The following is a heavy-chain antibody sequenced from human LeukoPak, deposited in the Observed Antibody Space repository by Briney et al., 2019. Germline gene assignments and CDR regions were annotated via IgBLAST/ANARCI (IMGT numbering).Heavy chain of an antibody. V-gene: IGHV4-59*01. CDR3: ARGVRGYDRG. D-gene: IGHD5-12*01. CDR2: FYYSGGT. CDR1: GGSITNNY. J-gene: IGHJ4*02. Sequence: PSETLSLTCTVSGGSITNNYWSWIRQPPGKGLEWIGYFYYSGGTNYNPSLKSRVTISIDTSKNQFSLKVNSVTAADTAIYYCARGVRGYDRGWGQGTLVTVSS.